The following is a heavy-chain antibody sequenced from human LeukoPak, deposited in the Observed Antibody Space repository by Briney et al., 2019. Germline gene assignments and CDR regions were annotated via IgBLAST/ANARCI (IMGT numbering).Heavy chain of an antibody. CDR2: SGSDGST. D-gene: IGHD3-3*01. Sequence: PGGSLRLSCAASGFTFSSYAMSWVRQAPGKGLEWVSGSGSDGSTHYADSVKGRFTISRDNSKNTLYLQMNSLRAEDTAVYYCAKDFWSGYYPDYWGQGTLVTVSS. J-gene: IGHJ4*02. CDR1: GFTFSSYA. CDR3: AKDFWSGYYPDY. V-gene: IGHV3-23*01.